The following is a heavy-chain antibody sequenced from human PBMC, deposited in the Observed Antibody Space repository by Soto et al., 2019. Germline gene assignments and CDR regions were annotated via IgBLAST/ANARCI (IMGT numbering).Heavy chain of an antibody. CDR3: ARRLELPLGASQYYYGMDI. J-gene: IGHJ6*02. D-gene: IGHD1-7*01. V-gene: IGHV3-74*01. CDR2: IDDDGSST. CDR1: GLDFSTYW. Sequence: GGPLRLYCAASGLDFSTYWMHWVRQVPGKGLEWVSRIDDDGSSTRYADSVKGRFTISRDNAKNIVYLEMNSLRTEDTAVYYCARRLELPLGASQYYYGMDIWGQGTTVTVSS.